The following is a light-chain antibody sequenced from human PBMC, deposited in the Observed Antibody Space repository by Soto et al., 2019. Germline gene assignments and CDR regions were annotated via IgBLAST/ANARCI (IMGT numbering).Light chain of an antibody. CDR3: QQYASSPLT. CDR2: GAS. V-gene: IGKV3-20*01. Sequence: EIVLTQSPGTLSLSPGEGATLSCRASQSVSSSYLAWYQQKPGQAPRPLIYGASSRATGIPDRFSGSGSGTDFTLTINRLEPEDFAVYYCQQYASSPLTFGPGTKVDIK. CDR1: QSVSSSY. J-gene: IGKJ3*01.